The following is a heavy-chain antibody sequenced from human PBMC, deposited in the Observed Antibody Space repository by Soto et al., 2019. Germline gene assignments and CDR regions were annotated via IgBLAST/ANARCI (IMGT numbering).Heavy chain of an antibody. CDR3: AREECTSGVCYFAY. CDR1: GYPFSTYA. J-gene: IGHJ4*02. CDR2: IIAGNGNT. V-gene: IGHV1-3*01. Sequence: VRLVQSGAEVKEPGASVQVSCTASGYPFSTYAIHWVRQAPGQGLEWMGWIIAGNGNTKYSPKLQGRVTISRDTSASAAYMELSSRRSEDTAVFDCAREECTSGVCYFAYWGQGALVTVSS. D-gene: IGHD2-8*01.